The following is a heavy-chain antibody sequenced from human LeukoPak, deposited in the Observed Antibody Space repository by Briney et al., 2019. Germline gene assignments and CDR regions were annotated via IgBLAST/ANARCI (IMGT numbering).Heavy chain of an antibody. V-gene: IGHV3-23*01. Sequence: GGCLRLSCAASGFTFSSYAMSWVRRAPGTRLEWVSVISGSGGTTYSADSVKGRFTISRDNSKTTLYLQMNSLRAEDTAAYYCAKERGNNGGNTNGYFDYWGQGTLVTVSS. J-gene: IGHJ4*02. D-gene: IGHD4-23*01. CDR1: GFTFSSYA. CDR3: AKERGNNGGNTNGYFDY. CDR2: ISGSGGTT.